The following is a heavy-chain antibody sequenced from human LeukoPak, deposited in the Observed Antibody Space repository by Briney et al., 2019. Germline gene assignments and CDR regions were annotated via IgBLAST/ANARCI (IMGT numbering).Heavy chain of an antibody. Sequence: ASVKVSCKASGYTFTSYGISWVRQAPGQGLEWMGWINTNTGNPTYAQGFTGRFVFSLDTSVSTAYLQISSLKAEDTAVYYCARGTVLQFRCFDPWGQGTLVTVSS. V-gene: IGHV7-4-1*02. CDR1: GYTFTSYG. J-gene: IGHJ5*02. D-gene: IGHD3-10*01. CDR3: ARGTVLQFRCFDP. CDR2: INTNTGNP.